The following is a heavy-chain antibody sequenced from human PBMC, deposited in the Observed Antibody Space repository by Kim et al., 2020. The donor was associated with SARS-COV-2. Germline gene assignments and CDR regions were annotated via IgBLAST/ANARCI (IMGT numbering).Heavy chain of an antibody. D-gene: IGHD2-8*01. J-gene: IGHJ4*02. V-gene: IGHV2-70*11. CDR1: GFSLSTSGMC. Sequence: SGPTLVNPTQTLTLTCTFSGFSLSTSGMCVNWIRQPPGKALEWLARIDWDNDKYYSASLKTRLTISKDTSKNQVVITMTNMDPVDTATYYCPRRKNDVGSCTTRNCLNYVDYWGQGTLVPVSS. CDR3: PRRKNDVGSCTTRNCLNYVDY. CDR2: IDWDNDK.